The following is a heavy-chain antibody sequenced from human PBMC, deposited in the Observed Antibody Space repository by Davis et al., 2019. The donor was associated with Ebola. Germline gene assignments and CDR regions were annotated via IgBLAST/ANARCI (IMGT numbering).Heavy chain of an antibody. V-gene: IGHV3-23*01. CDR2: ISGNGEST. D-gene: IGHD3-16*02. CDR3: VKDGNSYPPMYAFDI. CDR1: GFNFSRYA. J-gene: IGHJ3*02. Sequence: PGGSLRLSCEASGFNFSRYALSWVRQAPGKGLEWVSVISGNGESTYYADSVRGRFTIARDSSKKTLYLQMYSLRVDDTATYYCVKDGNSYPPMYAFDIWGQGTRVTVSS.